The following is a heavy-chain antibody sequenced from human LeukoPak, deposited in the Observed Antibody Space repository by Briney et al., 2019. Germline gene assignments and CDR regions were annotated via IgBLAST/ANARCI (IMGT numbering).Heavy chain of an antibody. Sequence: PGGSLRLSCAASGFTVSSNYMSWVRQAPGKGLEWVSVIYSGGSTYYADSVKGRFTISRDNSKNTLYLQMNSLRAEDTAVYYCARDLQNSSGYYYYGMDVWGQGTTVTVSS. V-gene: IGHV3-53*01. J-gene: IGHJ6*02. CDR3: ARDLQNSSGYYYYGMDV. CDR2: IYSGGST. CDR1: GFTVSSNY. D-gene: IGHD3-22*01.